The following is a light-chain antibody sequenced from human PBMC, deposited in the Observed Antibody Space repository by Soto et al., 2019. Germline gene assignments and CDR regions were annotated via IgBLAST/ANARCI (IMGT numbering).Light chain of an antibody. CDR3: QQYDSSSPT. CDR1: QNISVW. CDR2: DAS. Sequence: DIQMTQSPSTLSASVGDGVTITCRASQNISVWLAWYQQRPGKAPKFLIYDASNLATGVSSRFSGSGSGTEFTLTIRSLQPDDFAPYYCQQYDSSSPTFGQGTKLEIK. J-gene: IGKJ2*01. V-gene: IGKV1-5*01.